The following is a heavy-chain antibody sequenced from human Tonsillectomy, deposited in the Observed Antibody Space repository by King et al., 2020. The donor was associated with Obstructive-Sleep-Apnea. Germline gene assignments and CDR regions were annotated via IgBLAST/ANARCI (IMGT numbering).Heavy chain of an antibody. V-gene: IGHV3-30*04. CDR2: ISYDGSNQ. D-gene: IGHD2/OR15-2a*01. J-gene: IGHJ4*02. CDR3: ACGYYPDY. Sequence: VQLVESGGGVVQPGRSLRLSCAASGFIFSSYAMHWVRQAPGKGLVWVAVISYDGSNQYYAESVKGRFTVSRTNSKNTLYLQMNSLRAEDTAVYYWACGYYPDYWGQGILVTVSS. CDR1: GFIFSSYA.